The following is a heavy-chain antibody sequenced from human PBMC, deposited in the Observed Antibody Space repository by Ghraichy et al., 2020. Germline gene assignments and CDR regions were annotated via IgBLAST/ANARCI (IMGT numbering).Heavy chain of an antibody. CDR2: IYYSGST. Sequence: ETLSLTCTVSGGSISSSSYYWGWIRQPPGKGLEWIGSIYYSGSTYYNPSLKSRVTISVDTSKNQFSLKLSSVTAADTAVYYCARREVDTAMLDYWGQGTLVTVSS. D-gene: IGHD5-18*01. J-gene: IGHJ4*02. CDR3: ARREVDTAMLDY. V-gene: IGHV4-39*01. CDR1: GGSISSSSYY.